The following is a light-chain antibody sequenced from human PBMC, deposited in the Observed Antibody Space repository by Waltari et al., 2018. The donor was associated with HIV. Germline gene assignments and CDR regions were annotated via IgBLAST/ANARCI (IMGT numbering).Light chain of an antibody. J-gene: IGLJ1*01. CDR3: CSYAGSNTYL. CDR1: SSDVGSYNY. V-gene: IGLV2-23*02. Sequence: QSALTQPASVSGFPGQSITISCTGSSSDVGSYNYGSWYQQHPGKAPKLLIYDVSKRPSGVSNRFSCSKSGNTASLTISGLQAEDEADYYCCSYAGSNTYLFGTGTEVTVL. CDR2: DVS.